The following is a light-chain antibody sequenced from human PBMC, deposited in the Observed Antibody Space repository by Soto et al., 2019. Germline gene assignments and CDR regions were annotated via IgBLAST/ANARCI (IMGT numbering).Light chain of an antibody. CDR2: EVT. CDR3: SSFTSRFTFV. V-gene: IGLV2-14*01. Sequence: QSALTQPASVSGSPGQSIAISCTGTRSDVGAYNYVSWYQQHPGKAPKFMISEVTNRPSGVSDRFSGSKSGNTASLTISGLQAEDEADYYCSSFTSRFTFVFGTGTKVTVL. CDR1: RSDVGAYNY. J-gene: IGLJ1*01.